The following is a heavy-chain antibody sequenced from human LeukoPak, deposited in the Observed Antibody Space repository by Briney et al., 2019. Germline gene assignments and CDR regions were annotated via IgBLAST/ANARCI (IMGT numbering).Heavy chain of an antibody. CDR3: ASLNPFSGRRNAFDI. Sequence: ETLSLTCAVHGGSFSGYYWSWIRQPPGQGLEWIGEVNHSGTARYNPSLESRVTISVDTSKTQSSLNVYFVTAADTAVYYCASLNPFSGRRNAFDIWGQGAMVTVSS. J-gene: IGHJ3*02. D-gene: IGHD1-26*01. V-gene: IGHV4-34*01. CDR1: GGSFSGYY. CDR2: VNHSGTA.